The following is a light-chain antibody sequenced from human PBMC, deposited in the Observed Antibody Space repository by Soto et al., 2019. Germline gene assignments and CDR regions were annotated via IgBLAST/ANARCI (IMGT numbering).Light chain of an antibody. CDR1: QSVAGN. CDR2: GVS. V-gene: IGKV3-15*01. Sequence: EIVMTQSPATLSVSAGETATLSCRAGQSVAGNLAWYQQKPGQPPRLLIYGVSTRATGVPSRFSGSGSETEFTLTISSLQSEDFALYYCQQYNDWPLTFGQGTKVDI. J-gene: IGKJ1*01. CDR3: QQYNDWPLT.